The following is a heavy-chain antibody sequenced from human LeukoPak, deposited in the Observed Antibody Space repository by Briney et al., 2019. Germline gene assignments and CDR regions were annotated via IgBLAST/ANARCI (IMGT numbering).Heavy chain of an antibody. D-gene: IGHD3-22*01. J-gene: IGHJ5*02. Sequence: PSETLSLTCTVSGGSISSSSYYWGWIRQPPGKGLEWIGSIYYSGSTYYNPSLKSRVTISVDTSKNQFSLKLSSVTAADTAVYYCARTFYYYDSGGYLWWFDPWGQGTLVTVSS. CDR2: IYYSGST. CDR3: ARTFYYYDSGGYLWWFDP. CDR1: GGSISSSSYY. V-gene: IGHV4-39*01.